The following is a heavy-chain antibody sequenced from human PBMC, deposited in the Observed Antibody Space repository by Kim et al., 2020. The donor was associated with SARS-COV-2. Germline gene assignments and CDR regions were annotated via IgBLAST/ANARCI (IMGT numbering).Heavy chain of an antibody. CDR2: ISWNSGSI. J-gene: IGHJ5*02. V-gene: IGHV3-9*01. CDR1: GFTFGDYA. D-gene: IGHD1-26*01. CDR3: AKDQGHSGSYLAGDWFDP. Sequence: GGSLRLSCAASGFTFGDYAMHWVRQAPGKGLEWVSGISWNSGSIGYADSVKGRFTISRDNAKNSLYLQMNSLRAEDTALYYCAKDQGHSGSYLAGDWFDPWGQGTLVTVSS.